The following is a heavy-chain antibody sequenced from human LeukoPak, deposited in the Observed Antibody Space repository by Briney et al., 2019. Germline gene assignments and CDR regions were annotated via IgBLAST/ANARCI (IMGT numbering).Heavy chain of an antibody. D-gene: IGHD5/OR15-5a*01. J-gene: IGHJ6*03. CDR1: GFIFSNYG. CDR3: AKDTVKVSTIRRVPHYMDV. V-gene: IGHV3-30*02. Sequence: PGGSLRLSCAASGFIFSNYGMHWVRQAPGKGLEWVAFIRYDGSIRYYIDSVKGRFTISRDNSKNTLYLQMNSLRAEDTAVYRRAKDTVKVSTIRRVPHYMDVWGKGTTVTIS. CDR2: IRYDGSIR.